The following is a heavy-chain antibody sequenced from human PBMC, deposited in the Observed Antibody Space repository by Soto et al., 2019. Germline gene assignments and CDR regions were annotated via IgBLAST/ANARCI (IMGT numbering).Heavy chain of an antibody. J-gene: IGHJ3*02. D-gene: IGHD3-22*01. CDR3: ASVIVVPKGGGGGAFDI. Sequence: GGSLRLSCVGSGFSFSSYAMNWVRQAPGQGLEWVSGISGSGGTTFYADSVKGRFTISRDNSKNTLYLQWSSLKASDTAMYYCASVIVVPKGGGGGAFDIWGQGTMVTVSS. CDR2: ISGSGGTT. CDR1: GFSFSSYA. V-gene: IGHV3-23*01.